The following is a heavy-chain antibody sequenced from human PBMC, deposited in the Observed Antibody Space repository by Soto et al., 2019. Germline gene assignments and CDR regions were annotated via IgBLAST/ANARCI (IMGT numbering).Heavy chain of an antibody. D-gene: IGHD3-10*01. CDR1: GGSVSSGSYY. Sequence: SETLSLTCTVSGGSVSSGSYYWSWIRQPPGKGLEWIGYIYYSGSTNYNPSLKSRVTISVNTSKNQFSLKLSSVTAADTAVYYCASSGGSGSYYDYWGQGTLVTVSS. CDR3: ASSGGSGSYYDY. V-gene: IGHV4-61*01. CDR2: IYYSGST. J-gene: IGHJ4*02.